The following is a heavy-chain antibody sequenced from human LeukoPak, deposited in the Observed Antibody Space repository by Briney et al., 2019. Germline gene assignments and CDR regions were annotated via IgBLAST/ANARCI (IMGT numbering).Heavy chain of an antibody. CDR2: IIPILGIA. V-gene: IGHV1-69*04. CDR1: GGTFSSYA. Sequence: SVKVSCKASGGTFSSYAISWVRQAPGRGLEWMGRIIPILGIANYAQKFQGRVTIAADKSTSTAYMELSSLRSEDTAVYYCARDFAWGSGGAPIDDNWLDPWGQGTLVTVSS. D-gene: IGHD7-27*01. CDR3: ARDFAWGSGGAPIDDNWLDP. J-gene: IGHJ5*02.